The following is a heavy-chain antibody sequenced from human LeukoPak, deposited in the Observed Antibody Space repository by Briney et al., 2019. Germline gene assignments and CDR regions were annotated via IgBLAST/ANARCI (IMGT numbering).Heavy chain of an antibody. J-gene: IGHJ4*02. CDR1: GGSFSGYY. CDR3: ARQLVDYFDY. CDR2: INHSGST. V-gene: IGHV4-34*01. Sequence: SETLSLTCAVYGGSFSGYYWSWIRQPPGKGLEWIGEINHSGSTNYNPSLKSRVTISVDTSKNQFSLKLSSVTAADTAVYYCARQLVDYFDYWGQGTLVTVSS. D-gene: IGHD6-6*01.